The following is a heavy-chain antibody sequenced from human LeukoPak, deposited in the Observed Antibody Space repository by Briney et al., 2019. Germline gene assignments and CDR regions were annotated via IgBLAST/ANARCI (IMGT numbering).Heavy chain of an antibody. J-gene: IGHJ4*02. CDR1: GFTFSSYG. D-gene: IGHD3-10*01. Sequence: PGGTLRLSCAASGFTFSSYGMSWVRQAPGKGLEWVSAISGSGGSTYYADSVKGRFTISRDNSKNTLYLQMDSLRAEDTAVYYCAKVMAYFGSGSQPDYWGQGTLVTVSS. CDR3: AKVMAYFGSGSQPDY. CDR2: ISGSGGST. V-gene: IGHV3-23*01.